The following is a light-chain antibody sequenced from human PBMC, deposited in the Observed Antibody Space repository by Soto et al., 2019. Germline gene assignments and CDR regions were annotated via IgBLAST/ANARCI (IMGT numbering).Light chain of an antibody. V-gene: IGLV2-14*01. CDR3: SSTTSSSAYVV. J-gene: IGLJ2*01. Sequence: QSVLTQPASVSGSPGQSITISCTGTSSDVGGYNFVSWYQHHPGKAPKLLIYDVSNRPSGVSDRFSGSKSGNTASLTISGLKAEDAADYYCSSTTSSSAYVVLGGGTKLTVL. CDR1: SSDVGGYNF. CDR2: DVS.